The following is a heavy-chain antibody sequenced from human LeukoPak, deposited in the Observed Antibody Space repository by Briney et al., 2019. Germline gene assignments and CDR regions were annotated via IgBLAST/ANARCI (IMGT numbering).Heavy chain of an antibody. D-gene: IGHD3-22*01. J-gene: IGHJ4*02. CDR3: AKYSHDSSGSYDY. Sequence: GGSLRLSCAASGFTFSSHWMSWVRQAPGKGLEWVSAISGSGGSTYYADSVKGRFTISRDNSKNTLYLQMNSLRAEDTAVYYCAKYSHDSSGSYDYWGQGTLVTVSS. CDR1: GFTFSSHW. CDR2: ISGSGGST. V-gene: IGHV3-23*01.